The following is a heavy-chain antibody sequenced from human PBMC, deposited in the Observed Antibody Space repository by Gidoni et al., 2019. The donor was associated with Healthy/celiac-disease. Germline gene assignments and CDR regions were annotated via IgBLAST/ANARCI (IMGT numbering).Heavy chain of an antibody. CDR3: AKADGGVDFWSGYYLS. V-gene: IGHV3-23*01. CDR1: VFTFSSYA. D-gene: IGHD3-3*01. Sequence: EVQLLESGGGLVQPGGSLRLSCSASVFTFSSYAMSWVRQAPGKGLEWVSAISGSGGSTYYADSVKGRFTISRDNSKNTLYLQMNSLRAEDTAVYYCAKADGGVDFWSGYYLSWGQGTLVTVSS. CDR2: ISGSGGST. J-gene: IGHJ5*02.